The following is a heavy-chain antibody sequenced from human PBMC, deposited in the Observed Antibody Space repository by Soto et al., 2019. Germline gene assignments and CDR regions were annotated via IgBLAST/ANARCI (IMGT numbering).Heavy chain of an antibody. CDR1: GFSFSSDS. J-gene: IGHJ4*02. Sequence: EVQLVESGGGLVKPGGSLRLSCAASGFSFSSDSMGWVRQAQGKGLEWVSSISSSGSFKNYADSVKGRFTISRDNAKNSLYLLLSGLTEEDTAVYYCARDPPTGTTLEWAVSWGQGTLVTVSS. CDR3: ARDPPTGTTLEWAVS. D-gene: IGHD1-7*01. CDR2: ISSSGSFK. V-gene: IGHV3-21*01.